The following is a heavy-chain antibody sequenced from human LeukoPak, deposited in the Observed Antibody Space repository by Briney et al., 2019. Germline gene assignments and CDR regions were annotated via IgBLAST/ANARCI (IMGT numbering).Heavy chain of an antibody. D-gene: IGHD6-13*01. J-gene: IGHJ5*02. V-gene: IGHV4-39*01. CDR2: IYYSGST. Sequence: SETLSLTCTVSGDSISSSSSYWGWIRQPPGEGLEWIGSIYYSGSTYYNTSLKSRVTISVDTSKNQFSLMVTSVTAADTAVYYCARPPGIAAAWFDPWGQGTLVTVSS. CDR1: GDSISSSSSY. CDR3: ARPPGIAAAWFDP.